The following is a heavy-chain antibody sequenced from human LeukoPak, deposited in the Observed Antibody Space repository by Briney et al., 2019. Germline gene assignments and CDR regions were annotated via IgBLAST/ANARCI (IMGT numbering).Heavy chain of an antibody. V-gene: IGHV3-74*01. CDR1: GFTFSTYL. Sequence: GGSLRLSCAASGFTFSTYLMHWVRHAPGKGLVWVSHINSDGRNTTYADSVTGRFTISRDNAKNTLYLQMNSLRAEDTAVYYCARVLAQQQGYWGQGTLVTVSS. J-gene: IGHJ4*02. CDR2: INSDGRNT. D-gene: IGHD6-13*01. CDR3: ARVLAQQQGY.